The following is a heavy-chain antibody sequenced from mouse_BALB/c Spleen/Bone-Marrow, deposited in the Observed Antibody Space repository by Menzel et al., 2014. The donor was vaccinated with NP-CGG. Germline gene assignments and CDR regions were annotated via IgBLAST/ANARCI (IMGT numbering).Heavy chain of an antibody. J-gene: IGHJ4*01. V-gene: IGHV1-9*01. Sequence: QVQLQQSGAEQMQPGASVKISCKATGYTFSNYRIEWVKQRPGHGLEWIGEILPGNTNANYNEKFKGRATFTADASSNTAYMQLSSLTSEDSAVYYCARGWHSMDDWGQGTSVTVSS. CDR2: ILPGNTNA. CDR1: GYTFSNYR. CDR3: ARGWHSMDD.